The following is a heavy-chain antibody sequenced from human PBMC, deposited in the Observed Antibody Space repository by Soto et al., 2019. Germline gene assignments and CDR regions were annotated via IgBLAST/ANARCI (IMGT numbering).Heavy chain of an antibody. J-gene: IGHJ4*02. V-gene: IGHV4-30-4*01. Sequence: QVQLQESGPGLVKPSQTLSLTCTVSGGSISSGDYYWSWIRQPPGKGLEWIGYIFYSGSTYYNPSLKSRVTISVDTSQNQFSLKLSSVTAAATAVYYCARTHFVTTVGGADYWGQGTLVTVSS. CDR1: GGSISSGDYY. CDR3: ARTHFVTTVGGADY. CDR2: IFYSGST. D-gene: IGHD4-17*01.